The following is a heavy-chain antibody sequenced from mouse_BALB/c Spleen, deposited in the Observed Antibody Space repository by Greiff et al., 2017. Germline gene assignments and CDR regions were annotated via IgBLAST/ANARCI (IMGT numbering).Heavy chain of an antibody. Sequence: QVQLQQSGAELVRPGTSVKVSCKASGYAFTNYLIEWVKQRPGQGLEWIGVINPGSGGTNYNEKFKGKATLTADKSSSTAYMQLSSLTSDDSAVYFCAREPDYWGQGTTLTVSS. CDR1: GYAFTNYL. J-gene: IGHJ2*01. CDR3: AREPDY. CDR2: INPGSGGT. V-gene: IGHV1-54*01.